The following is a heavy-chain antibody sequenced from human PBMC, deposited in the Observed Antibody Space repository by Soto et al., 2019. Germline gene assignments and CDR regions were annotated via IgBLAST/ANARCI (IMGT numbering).Heavy chain of an antibody. Sequence: ASVKVSCKASGYTFTGYYMHWVRQAPGQGLEWMGWINPNSGGTNYAQKFQGWVTMTRDTSISTAYMELSRLRSDDTAVYYCARMGGNRQLRYYFDYWGQGTLVTVSS. D-gene: IGHD6-13*01. J-gene: IGHJ4*02. CDR3: ARMGGNRQLRYYFDY. CDR2: INPNSGGT. V-gene: IGHV1-2*04. CDR1: GYTFTGYY.